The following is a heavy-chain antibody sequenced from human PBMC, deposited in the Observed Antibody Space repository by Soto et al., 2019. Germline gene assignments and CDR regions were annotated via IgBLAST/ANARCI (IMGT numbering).Heavy chain of an antibody. J-gene: IGHJ4*02. CDR3: AREYCSGGSCFDY. CDR1: GFTFSSYG. Sequence: QVQLVESGGGVVQPGRSLRLSCAASGFTFSSYGMHWVRQAPGKGLEWVAVIWYDGSNKYYADSVKGRFTISRDNSKSTLYLQMNRLRAEDTAGYYCAREYCSGGSCFDYWGQGSLVTVSS. CDR2: IWYDGSNK. D-gene: IGHD2-15*01. V-gene: IGHV3-33*01.